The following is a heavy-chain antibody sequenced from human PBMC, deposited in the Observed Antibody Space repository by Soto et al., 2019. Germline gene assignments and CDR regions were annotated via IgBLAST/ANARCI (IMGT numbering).Heavy chain of an antibody. CDR1: GDPLSYGGYY. D-gene: IGHD2-15*01. CDR2: VYHTGAT. CDR3: ARDGHSSCEWLDP. Sequence: QVQLQESGPGLVEPSQTLSLVCSVSGDPLSYGGYYWSWLRQSPGKALEWIGFVYHTGATYYHPSLESRVKVAVDMSKDECSLKLTSVTAADTATYYCARDGHSSCEWLDPWGQGILVTVSS. V-gene: IGHV4-31*03. J-gene: IGHJ5*02.